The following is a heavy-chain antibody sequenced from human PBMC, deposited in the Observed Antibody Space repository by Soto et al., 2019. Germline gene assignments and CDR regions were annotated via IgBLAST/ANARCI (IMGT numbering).Heavy chain of an antibody. D-gene: IGHD3-22*01. Sequence: QVQLVQSGAEVKKPGSSVKVSYKASGYTVTSYGISWVRQAPGQGLEWMGWISAYNGNTNYAQKLQGRVTMTTDTSTSTAYMELRSLRSDDTAVYYCARDRGYYYDSSGLIWGQGTLVTVSS. CDR1: GYTVTSYG. CDR3: ARDRGYYYDSSGLI. CDR2: ISAYNGNT. J-gene: IGHJ4*02. V-gene: IGHV1-18*01.